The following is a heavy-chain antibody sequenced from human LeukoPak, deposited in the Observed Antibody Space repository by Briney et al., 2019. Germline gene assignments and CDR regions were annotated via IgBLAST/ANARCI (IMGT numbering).Heavy chain of an antibody. Sequence: GGSLRLPCAASGFTFSSYGLSWVRQAPGKGLEWVSAISGSGGSTYYADSVKGRFTISRDNSKNMLYLQMNSLRAEDTAVYYCAGGEGGGFDYWGQGTLVTVSS. V-gene: IGHV3-23*01. CDR3: AGGEGGGFDY. CDR2: ISGSGGST. J-gene: IGHJ4*02. D-gene: IGHD3-10*01. CDR1: GFTFSSYG.